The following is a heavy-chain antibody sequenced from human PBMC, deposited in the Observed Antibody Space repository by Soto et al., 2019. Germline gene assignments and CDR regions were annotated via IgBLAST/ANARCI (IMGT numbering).Heavy chain of an antibody. CDR2: MNPNSGNT. Sequence: ASVKVSCKASGYTFTSYDINWVRQATGQGLEWMGWMNPNSGNTGYAQKFQGRVTMTRNTSIGTAYMELSSLRSEDTAVYYCAADPRWYYDSSGYYIGGKLFDYWGQGTLVTVSS. V-gene: IGHV1-8*01. D-gene: IGHD3-22*01. J-gene: IGHJ4*02. CDR1: GYTFTSYD. CDR3: AADPRWYYDSSGYYIGGKLFDY.